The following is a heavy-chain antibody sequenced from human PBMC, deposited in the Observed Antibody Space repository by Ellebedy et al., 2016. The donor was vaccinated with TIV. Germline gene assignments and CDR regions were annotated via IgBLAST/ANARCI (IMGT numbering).Heavy chain of an antibody. D-gene: IGHD3-10*01. J-gene: IGHJ4*02. Sequence: GGSLRLSXVASGFTFRSHGIYWVRQAPGKGLEWVAVISSDGSNKYYADPVKGRFTISRDNSKNTLYLQMNSLRTDDMAVYYCARGGSSGSSDYWGQGTRVTVSS. CDR2: ISSDGSNK. CDR1: GFTFRSHG. V-gene: IGHV3-30*03. CDR3: ARGGSSGSSDY.